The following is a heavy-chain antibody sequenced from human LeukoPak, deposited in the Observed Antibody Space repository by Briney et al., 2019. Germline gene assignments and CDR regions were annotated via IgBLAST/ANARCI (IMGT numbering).Heavy chain of an antibody. CDR3: ARATFSSSGHSY. Sequence: GGSLRLSCAASGFTLSRYWMHWVRQAPGKGLEWVSYISNSGATIYYADSVKGRFTISRDNAKSSLFLQMNSLRAEDTGVYYCARATFSSSGHSYWGQGTLVTVSS. CDR2: ISNSGATI. D-gene: IGHD6-13*01. V-gene: IGHV3-48*03. J-gene: IGHJ4*02. CDR1: GFTLSRYW.